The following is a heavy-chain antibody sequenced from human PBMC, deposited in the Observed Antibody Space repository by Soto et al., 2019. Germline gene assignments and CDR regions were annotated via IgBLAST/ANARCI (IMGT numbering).Heavy chain of an antibody. CDR2: IGPESGAT. D-gene: IGHD1-26*01. CDR1: GYTFTGHY. CDR3: GRGRSGQIVVFY. Sequence: ASVKVSCKASGYTFTGHYIRWVRQAPEQGPEWMGEIGPESGATRYAQRFQGRVTMTRDMSITTVYMELNNLSPDDTAVYYCGRGRSGQIVVFYWGQGTPVTVSS. V-gene: IGHV1-2*02. J-gene: IGHJ4*02.